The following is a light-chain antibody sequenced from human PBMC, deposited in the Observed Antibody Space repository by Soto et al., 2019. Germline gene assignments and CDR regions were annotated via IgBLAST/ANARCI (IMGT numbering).Light chain of an antibody. V-gene: IGKV3-15*01. CDR3: QQYDVWRT. Sequence: EIIMTQSPATVSVSPGERATLSCRAGKSVSSNLAWYQQKPGQAPRLPIYDASTRATGIPDRFSASGSGTEFTLTISSLQSEDFAVYYCQQYDVWRTFGQGTKVDIK. CDR1: KSVSSN. J-gene: IGKJ1*01. CDR2: DAS.